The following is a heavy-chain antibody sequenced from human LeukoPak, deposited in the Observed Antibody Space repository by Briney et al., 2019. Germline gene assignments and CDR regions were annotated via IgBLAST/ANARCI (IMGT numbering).Heavy chain of an antibody. J-gene: IGHJ4*02. V-gene: IGHV1-2*02. CDR2: INPNSGST. CDR1: GDSFTGYF. Sequence: PSVKVSCKASGDSFTGYFLHRVRQPPGQGLEWMGWINPNSGSTNYAQALEGRVSMTRITSITTDYTVLSRLTSVKAAVYYGTSELKSGLSNDYWGQGTLVTVSS. CDR3: TSELKSGLSNDY.